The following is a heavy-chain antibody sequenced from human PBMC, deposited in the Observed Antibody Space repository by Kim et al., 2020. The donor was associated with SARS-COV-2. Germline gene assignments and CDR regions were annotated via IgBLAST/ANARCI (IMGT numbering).Heavy chain of an antibody. D-gene: IGHD1-1*01. CDR2: IDEPGGDT. Sequence: GGSLRLSCAGSGFAFADYWMSWARQAPGKGLEWVANIDEPGGDTYYVESVEGRFSISRDNSENSLFLQMHSLRADDTAVYFCGRANGAGIVDYWGPGTLV. V-gene: IGHV3-7*01. CDR1: GFAFADYW. J-gene: IGHJ4*02. CDR3: GRANGAGIVDY.